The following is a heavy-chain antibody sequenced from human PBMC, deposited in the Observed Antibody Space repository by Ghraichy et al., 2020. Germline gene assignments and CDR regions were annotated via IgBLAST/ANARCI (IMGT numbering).Heavy chain of an antibody. Sequence: SETLSLTCSVSGDSISSDGHYWNWIRQHPGGGLEWIGNIHYRGTSNYSPSLKSRVTISIDTSKNQFSLKLRSVTAADTAVYYCARADYADVDIAEFYIDYWGQGTLVTVSS. D-gene: IGHD3-16*01. J-gene: IGHJ4*02. CDR2: IHYRGTS. V-gene: IGHV4-31*03. CDR1: GDSISSDGHY. CDR3: ARADYADVDIAEFYIDY.